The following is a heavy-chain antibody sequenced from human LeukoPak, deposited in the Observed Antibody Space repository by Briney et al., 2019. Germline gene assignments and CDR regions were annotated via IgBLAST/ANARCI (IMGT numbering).Heavy chain of an antibody. J-gene: IGHJ4*02. CDR1: GFTFSSYG. CDR3: AKDSTYYYGSGSYYAFDY. Sequence: GGSLRLSCAASGFTFSSYGMHWVRQAPGKGLEWVAVISYDGSNKYYADSVKGRFTISRDNSKNTLYLQMNSLRPEDTAVYYCAKDSTYYYGSGSYYAFDYWGQGTLVTVSS. CDR2: ISYDGSNK. V-gene: IGHV3-30*18. D-gene: IGHD3-10*01.